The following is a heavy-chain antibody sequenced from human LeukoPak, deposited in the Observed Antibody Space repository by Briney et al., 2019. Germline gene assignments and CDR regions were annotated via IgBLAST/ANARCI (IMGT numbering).Heavy chain of an antibody. CDR3: AKDRTGLPSWYFDL. J-gene: IGHJ2*01. D-gene: IGHD5-12*01. CDR1: GFTFSSYA. V-gene: IGHV3-23*01. Sequence: GGSLRLSCAASGFTFSSYAMSWVRQAPGKGLEWVSAISGSGGSTYYADSVKGRFTISRDNSKNTLYLQMNSLRVEDTAVYYCAKDRTGLPSWYFDLWGRGTLVTVSS. CDR2: ISGSGGST.